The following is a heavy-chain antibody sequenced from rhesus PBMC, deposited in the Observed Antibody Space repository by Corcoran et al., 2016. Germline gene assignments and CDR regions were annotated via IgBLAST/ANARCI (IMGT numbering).Heavy chain of an antibody. J-gene: IGHJ5-2*02. Sequence: QVQLQESGPGLVKPSETLSLTCAVSGGSISSSNWWSWIRQPPGKGREGIGGIYNKSESTNNNPPLKSRVTISKDTSKNQFSLKPSSVTAADTAVYYWARARPPSKQNSLDVWGRGVLVTVSS. CDR3: ARARPPSKQNSLDV. CDR1: GGSISSSNW. D-gene: IGHD4-23*01. V-gene: IGHV4S12*01. CDR2: IYNKSEST.